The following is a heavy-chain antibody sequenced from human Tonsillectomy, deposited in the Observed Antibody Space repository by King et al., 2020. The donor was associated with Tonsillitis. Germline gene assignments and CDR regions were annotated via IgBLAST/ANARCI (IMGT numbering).Heavy chain of an antibody. CDR2: IRSKANSYAT. CDR1: GCTFSGSA. CDR3: TRRGGVADFDY. V-gene: IGHV3-73*01. Sequence: VQLVESGGGLVQPGGSLKLSCAASGCTFSGSAMHWVRQASGKGLEWVGRIRSKANSYATAYAASVKGRFTISRDDSKNTAYLQMNSLKTEDTAVYYCTRRGGVADFDYWGQGTLVTVSS. D-gene: IGHD3-3*01. J-gene: IGHJ4*02.